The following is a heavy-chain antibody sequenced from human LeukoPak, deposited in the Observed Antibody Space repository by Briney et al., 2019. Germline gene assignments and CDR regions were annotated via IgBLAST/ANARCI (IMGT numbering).Heavy chain of an antibody. Sequence: PGASLRLSCAASGFTFGSYAMSWVRQAPGKGLEWVSTISGSGAGTFYTDSVKGRFTISRDNFGNTLYLQMSSLRAEDTAVYYCAKRPEHGSGSSFDYWGQGTLVTVSS. D-gene: IGHD3-10*01. CDR1: GFTFGSYA. V-gene: IGHV3-23*01. CDR2: ISGSGAGT. J-gene: IGHJ4*02. CDR3: AKRPEHGSGSSFDY.